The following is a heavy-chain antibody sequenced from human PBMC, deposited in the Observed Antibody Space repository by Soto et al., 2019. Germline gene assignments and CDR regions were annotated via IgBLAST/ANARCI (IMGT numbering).Heavy chain of an antibody. V-gene: IGHV5-51*01. CDR2: IYPGDSDT. J-gene: IGHJ6*02. CDR1: GYSFTSYW. CDR3: ARHYPIVRGVIPNYYYGMDV. Sequence: PGESLKISCKGSGYSFTSYWIGWVRQMPGKGLEWMGIIYPGDSDTRYSPSFQGQVTISADKSISTAYLQWSSLKASDTAMYYCARHYPIVRGVIPNYYYGMDVWGQGTTVTVSS. D-gene: IGHD3-10*01.